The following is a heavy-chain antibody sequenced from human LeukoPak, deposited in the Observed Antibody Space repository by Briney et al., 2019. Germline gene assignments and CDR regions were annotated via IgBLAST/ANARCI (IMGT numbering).Heavy chain of an antibody. J-gene: IGHJ4*02. CDR1: GFIFSSYS. V-gene: IGHV3-48*01. CDR3: VRDPEALDY. Sequence: GGSLRLSRAASGFIFSSYSMNWVRQAPGKRLEWVSYIRSSGAPIHYADSVKGRFTISRDNAKNSVYLQMNSLRVEDTAVYYCVRDPEALDYWGPGTLVTVSS. CDR2: IRSSGAPI.